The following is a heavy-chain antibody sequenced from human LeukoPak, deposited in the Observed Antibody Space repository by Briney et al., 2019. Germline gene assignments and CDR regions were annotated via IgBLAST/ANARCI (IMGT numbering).Heavy chain of an antibody. CDR1: GYSISSGYY. CDR3: ARGRVVRGVIDY. Sequence: SETLSLTCTVSGYSISSGYYWGWIRQPPGKGLEWIGSIYHSGSTYYNPSLKSRVTISVDTSKNQFSLKLSSVTAADTAVYYCARGRVVRGVIDYWGQGTLVTVSS. V-gene: IGHV4-38-2*02. CDR2: IYHSGST. J-gene: IGHJ4*02. D-gene: IGHD3-10*01.